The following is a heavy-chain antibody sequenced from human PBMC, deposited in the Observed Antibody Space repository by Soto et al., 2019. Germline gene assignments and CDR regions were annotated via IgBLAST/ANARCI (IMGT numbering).Heavy chain of an antibody. CDR3: ARERNCSGGSYYSGGVLFAP. Sequence: SETLSLTCTVSGGSISSGGYYWSWIRQHPGKGLEWIGYIYYSGSTYYNPSLKSRVTISVDTSKNQFSLKLSSVTAADTAVYYCARERNCSGGSYYSGGVLFAPWGQGTLVTVSS. J-gene: IGHJ5*02. CDR1: GGSISSGGYY. CDR2: IYYSGST. V-gene: IGHV4-31*03. D-gene: IGHD2-15*01.